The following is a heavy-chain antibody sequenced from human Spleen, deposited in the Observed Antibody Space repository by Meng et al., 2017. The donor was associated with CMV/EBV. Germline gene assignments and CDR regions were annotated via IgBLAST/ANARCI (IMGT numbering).Heavy chain of an antibody. CDR2: IIPIFGTA. J-gene: IGHJ4*02. D-gene: IGHD2-2*02. Sequence: SVKVSCKASGGTFSSYAIGWVRQAPGQGLEWMGGIIPIFGTANYAQKFQGRVTITTDESTSTAYMELSSLRSEDTAVYYCASLGYCSSTSCYTFDYWGQGTLVTVSS. CDR3: ASLGYCSSTSCYTFDY. V-gene: IGHV1-69*05. CDR1: GGTFSSYA.